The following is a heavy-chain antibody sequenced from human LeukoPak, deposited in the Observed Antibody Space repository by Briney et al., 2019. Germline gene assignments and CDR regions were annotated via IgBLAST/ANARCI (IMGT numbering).Heavy chain of an antibody. V-gene: IGHV4-34*01. Sequence: SETLSLTCAVYGGSFSGYYWSRIRQSPGKGLEWIGGINHSGSTNYNPSLKSRVTISVDTSKNQFSLKLSFVTAADTAVYYCAREDYYDSSGSNFDYWGQGTLVTVSS. CDR3: AREDYYDSSGSNFDY. J-gene: IGHJ4*02. CDR1: GGSFSGYY. CDR2: INHSGST. D-gene: IGHD3-22*01.